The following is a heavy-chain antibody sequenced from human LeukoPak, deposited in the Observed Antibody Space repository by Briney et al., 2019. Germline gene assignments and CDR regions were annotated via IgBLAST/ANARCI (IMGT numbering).Heavy chain of an antibody. CDR1: GGSFSDYY. CDR3: ARHSAARSLDY. D-gene: IGHD6-6*01. CDR2: INHSGST. J-gene: IGHJ4*02. Sequence: SETLSLTCAVYGGSFSDYYWSWIRQPPGKGLEWIGEINHSGSTNYNPSLKSRVTISVDRSKNQFSLKLSSVTAADTAVYYCARHSAARSLDYWGQGTLVTVSS. V-gene: IGHV4-34*01.